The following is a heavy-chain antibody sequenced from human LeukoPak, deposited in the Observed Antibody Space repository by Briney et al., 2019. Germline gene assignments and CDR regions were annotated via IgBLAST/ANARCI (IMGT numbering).Heavy chain of an antibody. V-gene: IGHV1-18*01. CDR1: GYTFTSYG. Sequence: ASVKVFCKASGYTFTSYGISWVRQAPGQGLEWMGWISAYNGNTNYAQKLQGRVTMTTDTSTSTAYMELRSLRSDDTAVYYCARDRRYYYYVDVWGKGTTVTVSS. CDR2: ISAYNGNT. D-gene: IGHD5-24*01. CDR3: ARDRRYYYYVDV. J-gene: IGHJ6*03.